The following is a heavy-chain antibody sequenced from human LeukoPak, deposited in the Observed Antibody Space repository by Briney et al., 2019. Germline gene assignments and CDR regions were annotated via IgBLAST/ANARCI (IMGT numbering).Heavy chain of an antibody. J-gene: IGHJ4*02. D-gene: IGHD3-22*01. CDR1: GGSISSSSYY. CDR3: ARLRITMIVVVIVNYFDY. V-gene: IGHV4-39*01. Sequence: PSETLSLTCTVSGGSISSSSYYWGWIRQPPGKGLEWIGSIYYSGSTYYNPSLKSRFTISVDTAKNQFSLKLSSVTAADTAVYYCARLRITMIVVVIVNYFDYWGQGTLVTVSS. CDR2: IYYSGST.